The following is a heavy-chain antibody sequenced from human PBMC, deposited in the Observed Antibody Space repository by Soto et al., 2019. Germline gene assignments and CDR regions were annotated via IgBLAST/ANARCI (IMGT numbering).Heavy chain of an antibody. V-gene: IGHV3-30-3*01. Sequence: PGGSLRLSCAASGFTFSSYAMHWVRQAPGKGLEWVAVISYDGSNKYYADSVKGRFTISRDNSKNTLYLQMNSLRAEDTAVYYCARGGYSGPISDRGSFDYWGQGTLVTVS. CDR1: GFTFSSYA. CDR3: ARGGYSGPISDRGSFDY. J-gene: IGHJ4*02. CDR2: ISYDGSNK. D-gene: IGHD2-15*01.